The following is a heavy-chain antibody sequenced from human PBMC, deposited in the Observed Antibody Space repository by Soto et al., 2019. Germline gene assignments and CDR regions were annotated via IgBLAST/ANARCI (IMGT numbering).Heavy chain of an antibody. CDR1: GYTFTSYA. D-gene: IGHD3-22*01. CDR3: AREVAPSYYYYDSSGYLNWFDP. CDR2: INAGNGNT. J-gene: IGHJ5*02. Sequence: ASVKVSCTASGYTFTSYAMHWVRQAPGQRLEWMGWINAGNGNTKYSQKFQGRVTITRDTSASTAYMELSSLRSEDTAVYYCAREVAPSYYYYDSSGYLNWFDPWGQGTLVTVSS. V-gene: IGHV1-3*01.